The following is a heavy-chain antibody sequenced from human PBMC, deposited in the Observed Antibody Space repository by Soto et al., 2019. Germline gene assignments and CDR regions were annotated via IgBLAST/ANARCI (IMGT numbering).Heavy chain of an antibody. J-gene: IGHJ6*02. CDR1: GYSFTSYW. V-gene: IGHV5-10-1*01. Sequence: GASVKISCKGCGYSFTSYWISWVRQMPGKGLEWMGRIDPSDSYTNYSPSFQGHVTISADKSISTAYLQWSSLKASDTAMYYCARTGGIVVVPAAMHEYYYGMDVWGQGTTVTVSS. CDR3: ARTGGIVVVPAAMHEYYYGMDV. CDR2: IDPSDSYT. D-gene: IGHD2-2*01.